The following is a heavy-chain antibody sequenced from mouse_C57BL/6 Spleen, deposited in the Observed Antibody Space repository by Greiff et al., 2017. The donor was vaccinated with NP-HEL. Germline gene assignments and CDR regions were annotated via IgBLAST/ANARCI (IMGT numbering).Heavy chain of an antibody. D-gene: IGHD1-1*01. CDR3: ARETFITTVKGY. CDR1: GYTFTSYW. CDR2: IHPNSGST. Sequence: VQGVESGAELVKPGASVKLSCKASGYTFTSYWMHWVKQRPGQGLVWIGMIHPNSGSTNYNEKFKSKATLTVDKSSSTAYMQLSSLTSEDSAVYYCARETFITTVKGYWGQGTTLTVSS. J-gene: IGHJ2*01. V-gene: IGHV1-64*01.